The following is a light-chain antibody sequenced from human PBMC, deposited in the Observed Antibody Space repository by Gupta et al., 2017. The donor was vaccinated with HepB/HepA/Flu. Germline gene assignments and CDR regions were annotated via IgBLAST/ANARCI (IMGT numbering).Light chain of an antibody. V-gene: IGLV3-21*03. J-gene: IGLJ1*01. CDR2: DDR. Sequence: SYVLTQPHSVSVAPGTTATITCGENNIGSKSVHWYQQKPGQAPVLVVYDDRDRPLGIPERFSGSNSGNTATLTISRVEAGDEADYYCQVWDGDSDHYVFGTGTKVTVL. CDR1: NIGSKS. CDR3: QVWDGDSDHYV.